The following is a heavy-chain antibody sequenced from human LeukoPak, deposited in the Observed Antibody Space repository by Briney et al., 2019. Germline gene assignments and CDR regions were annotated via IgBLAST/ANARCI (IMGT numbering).Heavy chain of an antibody. Sequence: SETLSLTCTVSGGSISSYYWNWIRQPPGKGLERIGYIYYSGSTNYNPSLKSRVTISVDTSKNQFSLKLSSVTAADTAVYYCARDTSWNWFDPWGQGTLVTVSS. CDR2: IYYSGST. D-gene: IGHD6-6*01. CDR1: GGSISSYY. CDR3: ARDTSWNWFDP. J-gene: IGHJ5*02. V-gene: IGHV4-59*01.